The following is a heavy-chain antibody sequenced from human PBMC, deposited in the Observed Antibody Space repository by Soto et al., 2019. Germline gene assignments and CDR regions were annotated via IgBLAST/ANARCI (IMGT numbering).Heavy chain of an antibody. J-gene: IGHJ4*02. Sequence: GGSLRLSCAASGYTFSSYGMHWVRQAPGKGLEWVAVISYAGSNIYYADSVKGRFTISRDNSKNTLYLHLNGLRAEDTAVYYCARDSSEWGMAGRLDYWGQGTPVTVSS. CDR2: ISYAGSNI. D-gene: IGHD6-6*01. CDR1: GYTFSSYG. CDR3: ARDSSEWGMAGRLDY. V-gene: IGHV3-30*03.